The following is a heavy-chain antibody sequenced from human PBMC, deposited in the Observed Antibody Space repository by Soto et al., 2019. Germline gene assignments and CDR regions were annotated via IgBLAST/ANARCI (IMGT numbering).Heavy chain of an antibody. J-gene: IGHJ4*01. V-gene: IGHV4-30-2*01. Sequence: SETLSLTCAVSGGSISSGGYAWGWIRQAPGKSLEWIGYIYHTGNTYYNRALQSRFTISLDMSKNHFSLNLTSVTAADTAVYYCARARGGSGALDYWGLGTLVTVSS. CDR3: ARARGGSGALDY. CDR1: GGSISSGGYA. D-gene: IGHD3-10*01. CDR2: IYHTGNT.